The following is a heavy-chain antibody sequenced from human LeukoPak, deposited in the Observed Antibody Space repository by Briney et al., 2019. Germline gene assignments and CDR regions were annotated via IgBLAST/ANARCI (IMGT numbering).Heavy chain of an antibody. V-gene: IGHV1-69*04. J-gene: IGHJ4*02. CDR3: AREMEYGDYGGGVYFDY. D-gene: IGHD4-17*01. CDR1: GYTFTSYA. CDR2: IIPILGIA. Sequence: ASVTVSCKASGYTFTSYAMNWVRQAPGQGLEWMGRIIPILGIANYAQEFQGRVTITADKSTSTAYMELSSLRSEDTAVYYCAREMEYGDYGGGVYFDYWGQGTLVTVSS.